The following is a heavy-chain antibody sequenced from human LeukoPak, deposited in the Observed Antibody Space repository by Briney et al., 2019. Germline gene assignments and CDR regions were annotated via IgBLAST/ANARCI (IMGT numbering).Heavy chain of an antibody. V-gene: IGHV1-8*01. Sequence: ASVKVSCKASGYTFTSYDINWVRQAAGQGLEWMGWMNPNSGNAAYAQKFQGRVTMTRDTSISTAYMELSSLRSEDTAVYYCARRYYYDGSGLRLDVWGKGTPVTVSS. D-gene: IGHD3-22*01. CDR1: GYTFTSYD. J-gene: IGHJ6*04. CDR3: ARRYYYDGSGLRLDV. CDR2: MNPNSGNA.